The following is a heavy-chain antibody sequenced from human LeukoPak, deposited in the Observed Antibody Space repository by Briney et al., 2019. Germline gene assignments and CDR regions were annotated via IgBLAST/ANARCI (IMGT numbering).Heavy chain of an antibody. J-gene: IGHJ4*02. CDR3: ARVVDHDYGDYYLDY. Sequence: GGSLRLSCAASGFTFSSYAMSWVRQAPGKGLEWVSGISGSGSSTDYADSVKGRLTISRDNSKNTLYLQMNSLRAEDTAVYYCARVVDHDYGDYYLDYWGQGTLVTVSS. V-gene: IGHV3-23*01. CDR2: ISGSGSST. CDR1: GFTFSSYA. D-gene: IGHD4-17*01.